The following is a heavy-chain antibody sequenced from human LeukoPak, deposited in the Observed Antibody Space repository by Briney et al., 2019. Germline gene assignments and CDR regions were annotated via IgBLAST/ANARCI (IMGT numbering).Heavy chain of an antibody. CDR3: ASEPPRVGGTRGAYDY. Sequence: PGGSLRLSCAASGFTFSSYSMNWVRQAPGKGLEWVSSISSSSSYIYYADSVKGRFTISRDNAKNSLYLQVNSLRAEDTAVYYCASEPPRVGGTRGAYDYWGQGTLVTVSS. J-gene: IGHJ4*02. CDR1: GFTFSSYS. CDR2: ISSSSSYI. V-gene: IGHV3-21*01. D-gene: IGHD1-26*01.